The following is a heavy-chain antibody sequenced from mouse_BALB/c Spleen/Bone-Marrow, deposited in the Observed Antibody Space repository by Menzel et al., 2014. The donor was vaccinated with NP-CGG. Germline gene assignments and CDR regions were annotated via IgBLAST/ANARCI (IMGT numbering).Heavy chain of an antibody. V-gene: IGHV1S34*01. CDR3: AITRGYYAMDY. D-gene: IGHD2-12*01. Sequence: LVKTGASVKISCKASGYSFTGYYMHWVKQSHGKSLEWIGYISXYNGATSYNQKFKGKATFTVDTSSSTAYMQFNSLTSEDSAVYYCAITRGYYAMDYWGQGTSVTVSS. J-gene: IGHJ4*01. CDR2: ISXYNGAT. CDR1: GYSFTGYY.